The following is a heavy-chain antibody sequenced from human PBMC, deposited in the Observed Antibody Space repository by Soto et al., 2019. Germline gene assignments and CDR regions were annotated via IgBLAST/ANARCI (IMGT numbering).Heavy chain of an antibody. V-gene: IGHV1-46*01. CDR3: ARSIAAAGTGYNWFDP. D-gene: IGHD6-13*01. CDR2: INPSGGST. Sequence: QVQLVQSGAEVKKPGASVKVSCKASGYTFTSYYMHWVRQAPGQGLEWMGIINPSGGSTSYAQKFQGRVTRTRDTSTSTVYMELSSLRSEDTAVYYCARSIAAAGTGYNWFDPWGQGTLVTVSS. J-gene: IGHJ5*02. CDR1: GYTFTSYY.